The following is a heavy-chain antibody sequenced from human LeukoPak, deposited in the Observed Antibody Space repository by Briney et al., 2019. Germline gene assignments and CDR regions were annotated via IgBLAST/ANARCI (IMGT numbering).Heavy chain of an antibody. CDR2: IIPILGIA. CDR1: GGTFISYA. D-gene: IGHD2-15*01. CDR3: ARAGCSGGSCYSPYYYGMDV. J-gene: IGHJ6*02. V-gene: IGHV1-69*04. Sequence: GASVKVSCKASGGTFISYAISWVRQAPGQGLEWMGRIIPILGIANYAQKFQGRVTITADKSTSTAYMELSSLRSEDTAVYYCARAGCSGGSCYSPYYYGMDVWAKGPRSPSP.